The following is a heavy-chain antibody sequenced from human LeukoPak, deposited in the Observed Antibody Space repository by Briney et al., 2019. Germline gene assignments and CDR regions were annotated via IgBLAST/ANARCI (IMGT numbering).Heavy chain of an antibody. CDR2: IYPGDSDT. D-gene: IGHD3-22*01. V-gene: IGHV5-51*01. Sequence: SGESLKISCKGSGYSFTSYWIGWVRQMPGKGLEWMGIIYPGDSDTRYSPSFQGQVTISADKSISTAYLQWSSLKASDTAMYYCERRGYYDSSGPIQTWFDYWGQGTLVTVSS. J-gene: IGHJ4*02. CDR1: GYSFTSYW. CDR3: ERRGYYDSSGPIQTWFDY.